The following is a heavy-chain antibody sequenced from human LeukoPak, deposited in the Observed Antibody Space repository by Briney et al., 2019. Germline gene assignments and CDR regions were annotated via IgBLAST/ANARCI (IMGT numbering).Heavy chain of an antibody. CDR3: ARVGGIAPAEEYYFAY. J-gene: IGHJ4*02. D-gene: IGHD6-13*01. V-gene: IGHV3-21*06. CDR1: GFTCSTYS. Sequence: GGSLRHPCAASGFTCSTYSMNWVRQSPGRGLEWVSSISSGSTYIFYADSVKGRFTISRDNAKNSVYLQMNSLRAEDTAVYYCARVGGIAPAEEYYFAYWGQGILVTVSS. CDR2: ISSGSTYI.